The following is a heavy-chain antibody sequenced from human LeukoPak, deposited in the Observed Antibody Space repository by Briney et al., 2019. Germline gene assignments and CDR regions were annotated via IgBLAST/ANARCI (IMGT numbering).Heavy chain of an antibody. V-gene: IGHV3-74*03. D-gene: IGHD5-12*01. CDR1: GFSVGSYW. CDR2: ISRDRSSN. J-gene: IGHJ4*02. Sequence: PGRCLTPARAAAGFSVGSYWTHCVSQAPRDWMGWVSRISRDRSSNTYADSVKGRITISRDNAKNTLYLQMNSLRVEGTAVYYCAREGRVSGYDFDCWGQETLVTVSS. CDR3: AREGRVSGYDFDC.